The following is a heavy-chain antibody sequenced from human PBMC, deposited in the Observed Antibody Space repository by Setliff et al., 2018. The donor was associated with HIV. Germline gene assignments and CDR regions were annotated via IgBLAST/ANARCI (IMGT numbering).Heavy chain of an antibody. D-gene: IGHD1-1*01. CDR3: ARSGRTSPYWFDY. J-gene: IGHJ4*02. Sequence: SETLSLTCSVSGGSINNDIYFWTWIRQHPGKGLEWIGYIYYSGNTYYHPSLKSRFTISADTSKNQFSLRLTSVTAADTARYFCARSGRTSPYWFDYWGQGIPVTVSS. CDR2: IYYSGNT. V-gene: IGHV4-31*03. CDR1: GGSINNDIYF.